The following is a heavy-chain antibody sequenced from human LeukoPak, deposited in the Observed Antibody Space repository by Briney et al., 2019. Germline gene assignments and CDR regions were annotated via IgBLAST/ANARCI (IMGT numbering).Heavy chain of an antibody. CDR1: GFTFSSYA. Sequence: PGGSLRLSCAASGFTFSSYAMSWVRQAPGKGLEWVSAISGSGGSTYYADSVKGRFTISRDNSKNTLYLQMNGLRAEDTAVYYCAKVPTYCGGYCYFVGIWGQGTMVTVSS. V-gene: IGHV3-23*01. D-gene: IGHD2-21*02. CDR3: AKVPTYCGGYCYFVGI. J-gene: IGHJ3*02. CDR2: ISGSGGST.